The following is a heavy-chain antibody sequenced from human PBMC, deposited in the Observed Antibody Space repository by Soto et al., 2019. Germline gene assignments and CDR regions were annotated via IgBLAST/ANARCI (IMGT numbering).Heavy chain of an antibody. CDR3: ARGGGFFDY. Sequence: EVQLVESGGGLVQPGGSLRLSCAASGFTFCSYVINWLRQAPGKGLEWVSYISISSSTRYYADSVRGRFTISRDNAKNSLYLQMNSLRDEDTAVYYCARGGGFFDYGGQGTLVTVSS. CDR1: GFTFCSYV. CDR2: ISISSSTR. V-gene: IGHV3-48*02. J-gene: IGHJ4*02. D-gene: IGHD3-10*01.